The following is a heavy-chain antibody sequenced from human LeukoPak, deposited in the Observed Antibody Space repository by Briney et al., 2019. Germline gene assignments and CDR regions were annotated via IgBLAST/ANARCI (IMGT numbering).Heavy chain of an antibody. Sequence: PSETLSLTCTVSGGSSSSYFWTWIRQPPGKGLEWIGYIYYTGSTNYNPSLKSRVTISLDTSTNQFSLRLTSATAADTAVYYCARGIGGGSRVDYWGQGTLVTVSP. V-gene: IGHV4-59*01. CDR3: ARGIGGGSRVDY. D-gene: IGHD1-26*01. J-gene: IGHJ4*02. CDR1: GGSSSSYF. CDR2: IYYTGST.